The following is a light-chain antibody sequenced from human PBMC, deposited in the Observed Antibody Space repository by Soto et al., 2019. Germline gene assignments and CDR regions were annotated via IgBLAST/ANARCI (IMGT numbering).Light chain of an antibody. J-gene: IGKJ4*01. CDR1: QSISAW. V-gene: IGKV1-5*03. Sequence: DIQMTQSPSTLSASVGDRVIITCRASQSISAWLAWYQQKPGKAPKLLIYKASSLESGVPSRFSGSGSGTEFTLTISGLQPDDFATYYWQQYNSNPLTFGGGTKVESK. CDR2: KAS. CDR3: QQYNSNPLT.